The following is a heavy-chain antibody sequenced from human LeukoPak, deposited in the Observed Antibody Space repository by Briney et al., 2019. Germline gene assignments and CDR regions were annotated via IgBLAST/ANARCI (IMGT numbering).Heavy chain of an antibody. J-gene: IGHJ4*02. V-gene: IGHV3-21*01. Sequence: TGGSLRLSYAASGFTFSSYSMNWVRQAPGKGLEWVSSISSSSSYIYYADSVKGRFTISRDNAKNSLYLQMNSLRAEDTAVYYCAREGGGDYGDYYLDYWGQGTLVTVSS. CDR1: GFTFSSYS. D-gene: IGHD4-17*01. CDR2: ISSSSSYI. CDR3: AREGGGDYGDYYLDY.